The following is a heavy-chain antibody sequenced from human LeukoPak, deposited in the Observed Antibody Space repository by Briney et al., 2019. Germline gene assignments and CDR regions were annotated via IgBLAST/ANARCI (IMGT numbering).Heavy chain of an antibody. CDR1: GFTFSSYA. D-gene: IGHD3-9*01. V-gene: IGHV3-23*01. J-gene: IGHJ3*02. CDR3: ARDLGGSTISGSFDI. Sequence: TGGSLRLSCAASGFTFSSYAMSWVRQAPGKGLEWVSVISGSGGNTYYADSVKGRFTISRDNAKNSLYLQMNSLRAEDTAVYYCARDLGGSTISGSFDIWGQGTMVTVSS. CDR2: ISGSGGNT.